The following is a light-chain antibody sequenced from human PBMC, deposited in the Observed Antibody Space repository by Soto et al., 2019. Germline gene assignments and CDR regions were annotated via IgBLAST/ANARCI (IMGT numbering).Light chain of an antibody. CDR2: GAS. Sequence: EIVLTQSPGTLSLSPGERATLSCRASQSVRSNYLAWYQQKPGQAPSLLIYGASSRATAIPDRFSGTGSGTDFTLTISRLEPEDFAVYYCQQYGGSPYTFGQGTKLEIK. J-gene: IGKJ2*01. CDR3: QQYGGSPYT. CDR1: QSVRSNY. V-gene: IGKV3-20*01.